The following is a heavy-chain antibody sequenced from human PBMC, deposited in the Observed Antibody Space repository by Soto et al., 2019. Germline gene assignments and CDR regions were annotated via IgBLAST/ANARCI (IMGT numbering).Heavy chain of an antibody. CDR1: GYTFTSYG. CDR3: SRAATNLGPDQLELVGGYYYSDMDV. CDR2: ISAYNGDT. J-gene: IGHJ6*03. Sequence: QVQLVQSGGEVKKPGASVKVSCKASGYTFTSYGISWVRQAPGQGLEWMGWISAYNGDTNYPQKLQGRVTMTIDTSTNTAYMDLRSLRSNDTAVYYCSRAATNLGPDQLELVGGYYYSDMDVWGKGTTVTVSS. V-gene: IGHV1-18*01. D-gene: IGHD1-7*01.